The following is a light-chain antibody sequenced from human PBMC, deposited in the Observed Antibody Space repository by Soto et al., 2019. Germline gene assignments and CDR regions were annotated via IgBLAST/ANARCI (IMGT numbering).Light chain of an antibody. CDR3: AAWDDSLSGRVV. V-gene: IGLV1-47*01. CDR1: SSNIGSNY. J-gene: IGLJ2*01. CDR2: RNN. Sequence: QSVLTQPPSASGTPGQRVTISCSGSSSNIGSNYVYWYQQLPGTAPKLLIYRNNQRPSGVPDRFSGSKSVTSASLAISGLRSEDEADYYCAAWDDSLSGRVVFGGGTKVTVL.